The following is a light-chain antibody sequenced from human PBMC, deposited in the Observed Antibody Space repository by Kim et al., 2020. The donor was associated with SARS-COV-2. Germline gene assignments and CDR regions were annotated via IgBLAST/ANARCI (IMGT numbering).Light chain of an antibody. CDR3: QQSHTAPLLT. V-gene: IGKV1-39*01. J-gene: IGKJ4*01. Sequence: SVGDRVTIACRASQNINTNLNWYQQKPGEAPKLLIYAAAALQSGVPSRFSGSGSGTDFTLTISSLQPEDFAIDYCQQSHTAPLLTFGGGTKVDIK. CDR2: AAA. CDR1: QNINTN.